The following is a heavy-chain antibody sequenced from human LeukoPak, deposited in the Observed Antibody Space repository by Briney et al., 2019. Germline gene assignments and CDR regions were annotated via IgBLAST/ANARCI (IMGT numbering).Heavy chain of an antibody. CDR3: ATGDILTGYYVYFDY. CDR1: GYTLTELS. Sequence: ASVKLSCKVSGYTLTELSMHWVRQAPGKALEWMGGFDPEDGETIYAQKFQGRVTMTEDTSTDTAYMELSSLRSEDTAVYYCATGDILTGYYVYFDYWGQGTLVTVSS. V-gene: IGHV1-24*01. D-gene: IGHD3-9*01. CDR2: FDPEDGET. J-gene: IGHJ4*02.